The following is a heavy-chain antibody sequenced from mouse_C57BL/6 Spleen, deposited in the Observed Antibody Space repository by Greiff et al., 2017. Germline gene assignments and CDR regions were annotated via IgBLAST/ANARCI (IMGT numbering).Heavy chain of an antibody. V-gene: IGHV1-42*01. CDR2: INPSTGGT. CDR3: ARSVVGGGGYFDV. Sequence: EVQLKESGPELVKPGASVKISCKASGYSFTGYYMNWVKQSPEKSLEWIGEINPSTGGTTYNQKFKAKATLTVDESSSTAYMQLKSLTSEDSAVYYCARSVVGGGGYFDVWGTGTTVTVSS. CDR1: GYSFTGYY. J-gene: IGHJ1*03. D-gene: IGHD1-1*01.